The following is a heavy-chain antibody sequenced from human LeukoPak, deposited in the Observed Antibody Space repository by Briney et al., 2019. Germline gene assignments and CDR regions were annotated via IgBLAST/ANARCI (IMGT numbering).Heavy chain of an antibody. J-gene: IGHJ4*02. CDR2: ISAYNGNT. CDR3: ARELNFRVAAAPFGY. D-gene: IGHD6-13*01. CDR1: GYTFTSYG. V-gene: IGHV1-18*01. Sequence: ASVKVSCKASGYTFTSYGISWVRQAPGQGLEWMGWISAYNGNTNYAQKLQGRVTMTTDTSTSTAYMELRSLRSDDTAVYYCARELNFRVAAAPFGYWGQGTLVTVSS.